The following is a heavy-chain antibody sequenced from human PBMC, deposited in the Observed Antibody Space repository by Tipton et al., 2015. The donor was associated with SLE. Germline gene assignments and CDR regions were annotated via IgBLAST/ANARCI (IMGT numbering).Heavy chain of an antibody. Sequence: SLRLSCAGSGFIFSDYAMSWVRQTPGKGLAWVSAISASGGSTFYADSVTGRFTISRDNSKNTLSLEMNSLRPDDTAVYYCAKDQRQSLLFDSWGQGTLVTVSS. CDR2: ISASGGST. CDR3: AKDQRQSLLFDS. J-gene: IGHJ4*02. CDR1: GFIFSDYA. V-gene: IGHV3-23*01.